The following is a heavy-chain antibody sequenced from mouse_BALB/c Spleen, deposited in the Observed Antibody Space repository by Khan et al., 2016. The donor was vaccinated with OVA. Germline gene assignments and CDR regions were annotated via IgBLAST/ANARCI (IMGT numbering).Heavy chain of an antibody. CDR2: ISSGSSTI. Sequence: EVELVESGGGLVQPGGSRKLSCAASGFTFSSFGMHWVRQAPEKGLEWVAYISSGSSTIYYADTVKGRFTISRDTPKNPLFLQMTSLRSEDTAMYYCVRGNYYGSSYVGYWGQGTTLTVAS. CDR3: VRGNYYGSSYVGY. D-gene: IGHD1-1*01. CDR1: GFTFSSFG. V-gene: IGHV5-17*02. J-gene: IGHJ2*01.